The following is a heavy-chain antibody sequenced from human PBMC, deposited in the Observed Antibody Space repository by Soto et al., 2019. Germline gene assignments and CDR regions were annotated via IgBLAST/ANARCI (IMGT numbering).Heavy chain of an antibody. CDR2: IYYSGST. D-gene: IGHD3-10*01. Sequence: QVQLQESSPGLVKPSETLSLTCTVSGGSISPYYWSWIRQPPGKGLEYIGYIYYSGSTNYNPSLKSRVTISIDKSKNQFSLKLTSVTAADTAVYYCARTDYVSGRMPSDYWGQGTLVTVSS. V-gene: IGHV4-59*01. J-gene: IGHJ4*02. CDR1: GGSISPYY. CDR3: ARTDYVSGRMPSDY.